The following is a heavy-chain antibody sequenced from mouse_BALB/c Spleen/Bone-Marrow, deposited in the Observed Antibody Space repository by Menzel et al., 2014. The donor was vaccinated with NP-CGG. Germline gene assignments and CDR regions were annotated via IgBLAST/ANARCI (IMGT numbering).Heavy chain of an antibody. CDR1: GYNFTSYW. CDR2: IYPGSGST. J-gene: IGHJ3*01. CDR3: AKYSQRGLLAH. Sequence: LVESGAELVKPGTSVKLSCKASGYNFTSYWINWVKLRPGQGLEWIGDIYPGSGSTNYNEKFKSKATLTVDTSSSTEYTQIRSLASEDSALYNSAKYSQRGLLAHWGQETLVTVS. V-gene: IGHV1-55*01. D-gene: IGHD3-1*01.